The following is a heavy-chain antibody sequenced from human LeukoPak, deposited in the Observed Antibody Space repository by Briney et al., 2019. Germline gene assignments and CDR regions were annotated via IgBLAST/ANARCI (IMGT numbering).Heavy chain of an antibody. D-gene: IGHD2-15*01. Sequence: GGSLRLSCAASGFSFSSYAMHWVRQAPGKGLEWVAVISYDGSNKYYADSVKGRFTISRDNSKNTLSLQMNSLRAEDTAVYYCARDALPYCSGGSCYPGDYWGQGTLVTVSS. CDR2: ISYDGSNK. V-gene: IGHV3-30-3*01. CDR1: GFSFSSYA. J-gene: IGHJ4*02. CDR3: ARDALPYCSGGSCYPGDY.